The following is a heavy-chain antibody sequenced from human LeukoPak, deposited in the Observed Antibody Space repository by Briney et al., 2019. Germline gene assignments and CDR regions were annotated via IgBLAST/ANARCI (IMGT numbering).Heavy chain of an antibody. Sequence: SVKVSCKASGYTFTSYDINWVRQATGQGLEWMGRIIPILGIANYAQKFQGRVTITADKSTSTAYMELSSLRSEDTAVYYCATPGIAAADFDYWGQGTLVTVSS. CDR1: GYTFTSYD. D-gene: IGHD6-13*01. CDR2: IIPILGIA. CDR3: ATPGIAAADFDY. V-gene: IGHV1-69*04. J-gene: IGHJ4*02.